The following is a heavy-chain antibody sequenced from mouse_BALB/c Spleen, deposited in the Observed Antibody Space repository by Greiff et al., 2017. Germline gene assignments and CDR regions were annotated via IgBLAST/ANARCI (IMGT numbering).Heavy chain of an antibody. V-gene: IGHV1-69*02. Sequence: VQLQQPGAELVKPGASVKLSCKASGYTFTSYWMHWVKQRPGQGLEWIVEFDPSDSYTNYNQKFKGKATWTVDKSSSTAYMQLSSLTSEDSAVYYCARGRGYYAFDYWGQGTTLTVSS. CDR1: GYTFTSYW. J-gene: IGHJ2*01. CDR2: FDPSDSYT. D-gene: IGHD2-1*01. CDR3: ARGRGYYAFDY.